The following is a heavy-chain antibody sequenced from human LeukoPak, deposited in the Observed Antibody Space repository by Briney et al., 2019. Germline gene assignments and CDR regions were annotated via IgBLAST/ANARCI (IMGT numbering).Heavy chain of an antibody. Sequence: SETLSLTCTVSGGSISSYYWSWIRQPPGKGPEWIGYIYYNGSTNYNPSLKSRVTISVDTSKNQFSLKLSSVTAADTAVYYCARVDFWSGYYVGYWGQGTLVTVSS. J-gene: IGHJ4*02. CDR2: IYYNGST. D-gene: IGHD3-3*01. V-gene: IGHV4-59*08. CDR3: ARVDFWSGYYVGY. CDR1: GGSISSYY.